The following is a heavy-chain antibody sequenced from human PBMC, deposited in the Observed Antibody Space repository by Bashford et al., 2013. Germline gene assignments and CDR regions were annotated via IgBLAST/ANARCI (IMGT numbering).Heavy chain of an antibody. CDR3: ARVQGIAADRFDP. J-gene: IGHJ5*02. CDR1: DTPSPAT. CDR2: MNPNSGAT. D-gene: IGHD6-13*01. Sequence: ASVKVVLQGLLDTPSPATIYTGCGQAPGQGLEWMGWMNPNSGATNYAQKFQGRVTMTRDTSISTAYMELSRLRSDDTAVYYCARVQGIAADRFDPWGQGTLVTVSS. V-gene: IGHV1-2*02.